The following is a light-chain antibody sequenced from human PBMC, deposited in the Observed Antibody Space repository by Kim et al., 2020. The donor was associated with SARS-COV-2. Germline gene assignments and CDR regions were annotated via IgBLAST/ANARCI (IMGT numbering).Light chain of an antibody. Sequence: PASISCRSSHNLVYSYGTIFVNWFHQRPGQSPRRLIQKVSIRDSGVPDRFSASGSGTDFTLKISRVEAEDVGVYYCMQGTHGPRTFGQGTKVDIK. CDR3: MQGTHGPRT. CDR2: KVS. V-gene: IGKV2-30*01. J-gene: IGKJ1*01. CDR1: HNLVYSYGTIF.